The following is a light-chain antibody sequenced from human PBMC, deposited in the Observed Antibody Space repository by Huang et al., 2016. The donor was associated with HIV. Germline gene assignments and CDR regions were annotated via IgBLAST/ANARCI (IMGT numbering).Light chain of an antibody. CDR3: QQRSNWPVT. J-gene: IGKJ5*01. CDR2: DAS. V-gene: IGKV3-11*01. Sequence: EIVLTQSPATLSLSPGERVTLSCRASQSVSSYLAWYQQKPGQAPRLLIYDASHRATGIPARFSGSGSGTDFTLTIRSLEPEDFAVYYCQQRSNWPVTFGQGTRLEIK. CDR1: QSVSSY.